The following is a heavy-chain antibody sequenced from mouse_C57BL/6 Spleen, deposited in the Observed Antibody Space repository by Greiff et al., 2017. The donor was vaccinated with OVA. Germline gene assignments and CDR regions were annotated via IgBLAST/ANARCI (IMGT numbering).Heavy chain of an antibody. CDR2: IDPSDSYT. Sequence: QVQLQQPGAELVRPGTSVKLSCKASGYTFTSYWMHWVKQRPGQGLEWIGVIDPSDSYTNYNQKFKGKATLTVDTSSRTAYMQLSSLTSEDSAVYYCARATVVATDAMDYWGQGPSDTVSS. D-gene: IGHD1-1*01. J-gene: IGHJ4*01. CDR1: GYTFTSYW. V-gene: IGHV1-59*01. CDR3: ARATVVATDAMDY.